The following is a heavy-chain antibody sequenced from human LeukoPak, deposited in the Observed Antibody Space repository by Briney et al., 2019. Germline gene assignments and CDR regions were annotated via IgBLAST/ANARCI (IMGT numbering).Heavy chain of an antibody. J-gene: IGHJ4*02. CDR3: AGGYYRT. CDR2: IYADGSS. Sequence: PSQTLSLTCTVSGGSVGSENSYWNWIRQPAGKGLEWIGRIYADGSSTYNPSLKSRVTILVDTSKNQFSLRLTSMTAADTAVYYCAGGYYRTWGQGILVTVSS. D-gene: IGHD3-16*02. V-gene: IGHV4-61*02. CDR1: GGSVGSENSY.